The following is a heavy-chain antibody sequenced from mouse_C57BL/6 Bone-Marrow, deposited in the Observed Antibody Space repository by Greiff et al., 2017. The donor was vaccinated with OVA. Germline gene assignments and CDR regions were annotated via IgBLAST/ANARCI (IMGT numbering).Heavy chain of an antibody. J-gene: IGHJ1*03. Sequence: VQLQQSGAELVRPGASVKLSCTASGFNIKDYYMHWVKQRPEQGLEWIGRIDPEDGDTEYAPKFQGKATMTADTSSNTAYLQLSSLTSEDTAVYYCTTCGLRRYFDVWAQGPRSPSPQ. D-gene: IGHD2-4*01. V-gene: IGHV14-1*01. CDR2: IDPEDGDT. CDR3: TTCGLRRYFDV. CDR1: GFNIKDYY.